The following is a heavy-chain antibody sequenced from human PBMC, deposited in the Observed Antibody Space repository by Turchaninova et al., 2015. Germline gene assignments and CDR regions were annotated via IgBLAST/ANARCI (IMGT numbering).Heavy chain of an antibody. CDR2: FTYGGAT. D-gene: IGHD6-19*01. Sequence: QVQLQASXXGLGXTSETXSLTXTVSGVSIDSYSWNWIRQPPDKGLEWIGSFTYGGATKYSASLKSRLTLSLDASKNQFSLRLKSVTAADTAVYFCARETSPLGWHSLDFWGQGTLITVSS. CDR1: GVSIDSYS. V-gene: IGHV4-59*01. J-gene: IGHJ4*02. CDR3: ARETSPLGWHSLDF.